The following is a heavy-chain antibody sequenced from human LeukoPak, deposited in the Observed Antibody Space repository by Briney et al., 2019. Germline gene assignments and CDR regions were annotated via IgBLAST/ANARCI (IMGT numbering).Heavy chain of an antibody. CDR3: ARRMKLAAKGDAFDI. CDR2: TYYSGST. D-gene: IGHD2-15*01. V-gene: IGHV4-59*08. J-gene: IGHJ3*02. Sequence: PSETLSLTCTVSGDSINSDYWNWIRQPPGKGLEWIGFTYYSGSTNYNPSLKSQVTISVDASRSHFSLKLNSVTAADTAVYYCARRMKLAAKGDAFDIWGQGTMVTVSS. CDR1: GDSINSDY.